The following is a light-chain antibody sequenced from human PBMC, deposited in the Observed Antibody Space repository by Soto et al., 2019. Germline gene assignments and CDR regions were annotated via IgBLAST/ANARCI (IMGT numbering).Light chain of an antibody. CDR2: EVF. CDR1: NSDVGGYNY. Sequence: QSVLTQPASVSGSPGQSITIPCTGTNSDVGGYNYVSWYQHHPGKAPKLMIYEVFNRPSGVSSRFSCSKSGSTASLTISGLQAEDEADYYCSSYTTTNTLYVFGTGTKVTVL. J-gene: IGLJ1*01. CDR3: SSYTTTNTLYV. V-gene: IGLV2-14*01.